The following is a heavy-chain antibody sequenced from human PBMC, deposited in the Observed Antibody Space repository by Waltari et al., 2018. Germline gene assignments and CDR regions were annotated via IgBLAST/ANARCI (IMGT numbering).Heavy chain of an antibody. CDR2: IYYSGST. Sequence: QLQLQESGPGLVKPSETLSLTCTVSGGSISSSSYYWGWIRQPPGKGLEWIGRIYYSGSTYYNPCLKSRVTISVDTSKNQFSLKLSSVTAADTAVYYCARERVTMVQGVITNSDYWGQGTLVTVSS. V-gene: IGHV4-39*07. CDR3: ARERVTMVQGVITNSDY. CDR1: GGSISSSSYY. D-gene: IGHD3-10*01. J-gene: IGHJ4*02.